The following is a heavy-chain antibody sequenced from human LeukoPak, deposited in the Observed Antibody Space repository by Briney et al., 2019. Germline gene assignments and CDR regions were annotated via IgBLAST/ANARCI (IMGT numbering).Heavy chain of an antibody. V-gene: IGHV1-2*02. CDR3: ARDNPVVGSSSDVADY. CDR2: INPNSGGT. Sequence: ASVKVSCKASRYTFTGYYMHWVRQAPGQGLEWMGWINPNSGGTNYAQKFQGRVTMTRDTSISTAYMELSRLRSDDTAVYYCARDNPVVGSSSDVADYWGQGTLVTVSS. CDR1: RYTFTGYY. D-gene: IGHD6-6*01. J-gene: IGHJ4*02.